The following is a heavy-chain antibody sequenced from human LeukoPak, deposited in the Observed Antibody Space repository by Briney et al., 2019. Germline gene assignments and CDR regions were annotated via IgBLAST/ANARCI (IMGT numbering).Heavy chain of an antibody. V-gene: IGHV3-30*18. Sequence: GGSLRLSCAASGFTFSSYGMHWVRQAPGKGLEWVAVISYDGSNKYYADSVKGRFTISRDNSKNTLYLQMNSLRAEDTAVYYCAKDREGRRSSSWYYGAFDIWGQGTMVTASS. CDR1: GFTFSSYG. CDR2: ISYDGSNK. D-gene: IGHD6-13*01. J-gene: IGHJ3*02. CDR3: AKDREGRRSSSWYYGAFDI.